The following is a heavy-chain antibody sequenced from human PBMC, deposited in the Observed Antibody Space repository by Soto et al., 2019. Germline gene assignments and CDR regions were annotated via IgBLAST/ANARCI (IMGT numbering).Heavy chain of an antibody. Sequence: GGSLRLSCAASGFTFSSYSINWVRQAPGKGLEWVSSISSSSSYIYYADSVKGRFTISRDNAKNSLYLQMNSLRAEDTAVYYCARDEVGNDYYYYGMDVWGQGPTVTVSS. CDR3: ARDEVGNDYYYYGMDV. J-gene: IGHJ6*02. CDR2: ISSSSSYI. D-gene: IGHD1-1*01. CDR1: GFTFSSYS. V-gene: IGHV3-21*01.